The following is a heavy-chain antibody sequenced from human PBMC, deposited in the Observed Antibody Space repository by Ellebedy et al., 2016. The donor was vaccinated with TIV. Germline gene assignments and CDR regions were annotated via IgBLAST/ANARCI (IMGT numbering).Heavy chain of an antibody. CDR1: GFTFSSYW. CDR2: IKQDGSEK. CDR3: ARDLVLWFGIGWFDP. Sequence: GGSLRLXXAASGFTFSSYWMSWVRQAPGKGLEWVANIKQDGSEKYYVDSVKGRFTISRDNAKNSLYLQMNSLRAEDTAVYYCARDLVLWFGIGWFDPWGQGTLVTVSS. D-gene: IGHD3-10*01. J-gene: IGHJ5*02. V-gene: IGHV3-7*04.